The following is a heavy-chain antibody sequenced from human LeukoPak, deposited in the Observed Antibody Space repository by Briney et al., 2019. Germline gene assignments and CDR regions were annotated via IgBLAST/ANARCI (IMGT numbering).Heavy chain of an antibody. J-gene: IGHJ3*02. CDR3: TTDLRYCSSTSCYIGPDAFDI. CDR2: IKSKTDGGTT. Sequence: SWVRQAPGKGLEWVGRIKSKTDGGTTDYAAPVKGRFTISRDDSKNTLYLQMNSLKTEDTAVYYCTTDLRYCSSTSCYIGPDAFDIWGQGTMVTVSS. D-gene: IGHD2-2*02. V-gene: IGHV3-15*01.